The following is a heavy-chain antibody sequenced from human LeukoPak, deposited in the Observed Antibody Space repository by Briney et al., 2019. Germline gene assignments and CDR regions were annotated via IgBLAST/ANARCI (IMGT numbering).Heavy chain of an antibody. CDR2: IRYDGSNK. CDR3: AKEHGGSSWYEDAFDI. D-gene: IGHD6-13*01. V-gene: IGHV3-30*02. J-gene: IGHJ3*02. CDR1: GFIFNSYG. Sequence: GGSLRLSCAASGFIFNSYGMHWVRQAPGKGLEWVAFIRYDGSNKYYADSVKGRFTIPRDNSKNTLYLQMNSLRAEDTAVYYCAKEHGGSSWYEDAFDIWGQGTMVTVSS.